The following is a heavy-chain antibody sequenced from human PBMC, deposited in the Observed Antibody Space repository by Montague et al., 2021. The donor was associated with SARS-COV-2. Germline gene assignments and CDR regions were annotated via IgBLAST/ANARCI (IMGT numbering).Heavy chain of an antibody. J-gene: IGHJ3*02. Sequence: SAISGDSVSSNTATWNWIRQSPSRGLEWLGRTYYRSKWYHDYAISLKSRITINPDTSKNQFSQQLSSVAPEDTAVFYCARTTTRMLYPENAFDIWGQGTMVTVSS. CDR1: GDSVSSNTAT. CDR2: TYYRSKWYH. D-gene: IGHD2-15*01. CDR3: ARTTTRMLYPENAFDI. V-gene: IGHV6-1*01.